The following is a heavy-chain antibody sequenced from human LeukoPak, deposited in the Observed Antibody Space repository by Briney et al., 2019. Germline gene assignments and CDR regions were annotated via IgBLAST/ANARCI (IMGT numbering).Heavy chain of an antibody. CDR3: AREAIVGTTFPSDY. V-gene: IGHV3-7*01. Sequence: PGGSLRLSCAASGFTFNTYWMTWVRQAPGKGLEWVANIKQDGTEKYYLDSVKGRFTISRDNAKNSLFLQMNTQRAGDTAVYYCAREAIVGTTFPSDYWGLGTLVTVSS. D-gene: IGHD1-26*01. J-gene: IGHJ4*02. CDR1: GFTFNTYW. CDR2: IKQDGTEK.